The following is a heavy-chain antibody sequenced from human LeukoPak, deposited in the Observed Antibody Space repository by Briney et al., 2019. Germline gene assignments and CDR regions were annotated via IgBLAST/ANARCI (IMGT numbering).Heavy chain of an antibody. V-gene: IGHV4-30-4*01. J-gene: IGHJ2*01. CDR1: GDSINSYY. CDR2: IYYSGST. D-gene: IGHD2-15*01. Sequence: SETLSLTCSVSGDSINSYYWSWIRQPPGKGLEWIGYIYYSGSTYYNPSLKSRVTISVDTSKNQFSLKLSSVTAADTAVYYCARGGKAAVRFDLWGRGTLVTVSS. CDR3: ARGGKAAVRFDL.